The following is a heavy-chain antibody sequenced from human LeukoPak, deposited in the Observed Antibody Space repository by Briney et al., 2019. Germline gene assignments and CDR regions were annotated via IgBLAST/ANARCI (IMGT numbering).Heavy chain of an antibody. D-gene: IGHD6-6*01. Sequence: QPGGSLRLSCAASGFTFSTYWMHWVRQAPGKGLVWVSRINSDGSSTNSADSVKGRFTISRDNAKNSLYLQMNSLRAEDTAVYYCARDSSSSWGFHYYYYMDVWGKGTTVTVSS. CDR1: GFTFSTYW. CDR3: ARDSSSSWGFHYYYYMDV. CDR2: INSDGSST. V-gene: IGHV3-74*01. J-gene: IGHJ6*03.